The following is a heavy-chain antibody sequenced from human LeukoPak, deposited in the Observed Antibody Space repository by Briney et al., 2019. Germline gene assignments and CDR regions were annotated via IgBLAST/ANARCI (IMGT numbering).Heavy chain of an antibody. J-gene: IGHJ4*02. CDR1: GYTLTNYY. V-gene: IGHV1-46*01. D-gene: IGHD5-18*01. CDR3: AREIGPRQLHLWGSAFDY. CDR2: INPSGGST. Sequence: ASVKVSCKASGYTLTNYYMHWVRQAPGQGLEWMGIINPSGGSTTYAQKFQGRLTMTRDTSTTTVYMELSSLRSEDTAMYYCAREIGPRQLHLWGSAFDYWGQGTLVTVSS.